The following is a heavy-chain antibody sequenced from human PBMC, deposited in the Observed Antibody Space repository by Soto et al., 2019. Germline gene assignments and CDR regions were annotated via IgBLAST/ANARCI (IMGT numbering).Heavy chain of an antibody. J-gene: IGHJ4*02. CDR2: FSGGGGGT. CDR1: GFSFSSYG. V-gene: IGHV3-23*01. D-gene: IGHD2-21*02. Sequence: GGSLRLSCAASGFSFSSYGMSWVRQAPGKGLKWISAFSGGGGGTDYAASVKGRFTISRDDSKNTLFLQMSSLRADDTAVYYCAKHMTAYGPRALDSWGQGTLVTVSS. CDR3: AKHMTAYGPRALDS.